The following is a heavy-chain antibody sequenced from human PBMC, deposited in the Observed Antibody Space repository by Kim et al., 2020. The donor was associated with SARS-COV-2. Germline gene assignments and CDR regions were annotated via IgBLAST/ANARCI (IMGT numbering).Heavy chain of an antibody. V-gene: IGHV3-30*18. CDR3: AKNHGTYSSSWYYFDY. Sequence: GGSLRLSCAASGFTFSSYGMHWVRQAPGKGLEWVAVISYDGSNKYYADSVKGRFTISRDNSKNTLYLQMNSLRAEDTAVYYCAKNHGTYSSSWYYFDYWG. D-gene: IGHD6-13*01. J-gene: IGHJ4*01. CDR2: ISYDGSNK. CDR1: GFTFSSYG.